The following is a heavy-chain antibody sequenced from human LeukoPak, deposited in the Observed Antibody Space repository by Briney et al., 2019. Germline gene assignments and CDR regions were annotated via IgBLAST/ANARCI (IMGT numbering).Heavy chain of an antibody. V-gene: IGHV3-21*04. CDR1: GFTFSSYS. J-gene: IGHJ5*02. CDR3: ARDRIAAAGTSVYNWFDP. CDR2: ISSSSSYI. D-gene: IGHD6-13*01. Sequence: GGSLRLSCAASGFTFSSYSMNWVRQAPGKGLEWVSSISSSSSYIYYADSVKGRFTISRDNAKNSLYLQMNSLRAEDTAVYYCARDRIAAAGTSVYNWFDPWGQGTLVTVSS.